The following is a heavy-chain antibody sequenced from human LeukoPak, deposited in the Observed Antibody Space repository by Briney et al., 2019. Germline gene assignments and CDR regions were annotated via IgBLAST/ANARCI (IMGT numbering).Heavy chain of an antibody. Sequence: GGSLRLSCAASGFTFSSYVMHWVRQAPGKGLEWVAVISYDGSNKYYADSVKGRFTISRDNSKNTLYLQMNSLRAEDTAVYYCASAGTPFDYWGQGTLVTVSS. CDR2: ISYDGSNK. D-gene: IGHD6-19*01. J-gene: IGHJ4*02. CDR3: ASAGTPFDY. V-gene: IGHV3-30-3*01. CDR1: GFTFSSYV.